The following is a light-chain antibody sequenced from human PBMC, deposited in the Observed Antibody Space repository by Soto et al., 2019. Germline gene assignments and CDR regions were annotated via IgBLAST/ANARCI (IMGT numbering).Light chain of an antibody. V-gene: IGKV3-20*01. CDR1: QSVSSSY. CDR2: GAS. CDR3: QQYDDSPGT. J-gene: IGKJ1*01. Sequence: EIVLTQSPGTLSLSPGERATLSCRASQSVSSSYLAWYQQKPGQAPRLLIYGASTRATGIPARFSGSGSGTDFTLTISRLEPEDFAVYYCQQYDDSPGTFGQGTKVDIK.